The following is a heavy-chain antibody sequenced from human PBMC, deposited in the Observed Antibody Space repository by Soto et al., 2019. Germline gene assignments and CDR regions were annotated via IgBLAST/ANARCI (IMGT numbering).Heavy chain of an antibody. CDR2: IYSGGST. V-gene: IGHV3-53*04. D-gene: IGHD1-26*01. CDR1: GFTVSSNY. CDR3: ARIPGPDPSGSYYGLIGY. Sequence: EVQLVESGGGLVQPGGSLRLSCAASGFTVSSNYMSWVRQAPGKGLEWVSVIYSGGSTYYADSVKGRFTISRHNSKNTLYLQMNSLRADDTAVYYCARIPGPDPSGSYYGLIGYWGQGTLVTVSA. J-gene: IGHJ4*02.